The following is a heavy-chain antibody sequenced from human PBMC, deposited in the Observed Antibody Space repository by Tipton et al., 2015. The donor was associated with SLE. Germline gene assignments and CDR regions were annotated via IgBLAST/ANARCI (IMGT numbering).Heavy chain of an antibody. CDR1: GGSFSGYY. J-gene: IGHJ4*02. Sequence: AGLVKPSETLSLTCAVYGGSFSGYYWSWIRQPPGKGLEWIGEINHSGSTNYNPSLKSRVTISVDTSKNQFSLKLSSVTAADTAVYYCASPLGYCSSTSCYTLVYWGQGTLVTVSS. D-gene: IGHD2-2*02. V-gene: IGHV4-34*01. CDR2: INHSGST. CDR3: ASPLGYCSSTSCYTLVY.